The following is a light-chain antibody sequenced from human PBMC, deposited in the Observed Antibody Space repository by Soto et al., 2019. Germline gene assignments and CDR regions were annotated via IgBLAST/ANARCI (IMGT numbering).Light chain of an antibody. CDR1: SSDVGGYHY. CDR3: CSYAGSYTYV. V-gene: IGLV2-11*01. CDR2: DVN. Sequence: QSALTQPASVSGSPGQSITISCTGTSSDVGGYHYVSWYQQHPGKAPKLMIHDVNKRPSGVPDRFSASKSGNTASLPISGLQTDDEADYYCCSYAGSYTYVFGTGTKVTVL. J-gene: IGLJ1*01.